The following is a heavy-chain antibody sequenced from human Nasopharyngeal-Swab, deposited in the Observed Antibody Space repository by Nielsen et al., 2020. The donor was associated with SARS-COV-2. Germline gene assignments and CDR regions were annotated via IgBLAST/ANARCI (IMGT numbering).Heavy chain of an antibody. Sequence: GRAVRRSEAASDFPFTNYNFNWVRQAPGTGLEWVSSISSSSSYIYYADSVKGRFTISRDNAKNSLYLQMNSLRAEDTAVYYCARDGLDYDFWSAYFMDVWGQGTTVTVSS. J-gene: IGHJ6*02. D-gene: IGHD3-3*01. CDR1: DFPFTNYN. V-gene: IGHV3-21*01. CDR2: ISSSSSYI. CDR3: ARDGLDYDFWSAYFMDV.